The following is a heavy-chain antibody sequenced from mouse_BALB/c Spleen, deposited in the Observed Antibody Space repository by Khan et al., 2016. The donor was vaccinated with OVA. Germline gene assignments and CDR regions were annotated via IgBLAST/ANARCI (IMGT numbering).Heavy chain of an antibody. J-gene: IGHJ4*01. Sequence: VQLQESGPGPVAPSQSLSITCTVSGFSLSRYNIHWIRQPPGKGLEWLGMIWGGGGTDYNSTLKSRLSISKDNSKSQVFLKMNSLQTDDTAMYYCARAYYRYDGDYAMDYWGQGTSVTVSS. CDR2: IWGGGGT. CDR1: GFSLSRYN. V-gene: IGHV2-6-4*01. D-gene: IGHD2-14*01. CDR3: ARAYYRYDGDYAMDY.